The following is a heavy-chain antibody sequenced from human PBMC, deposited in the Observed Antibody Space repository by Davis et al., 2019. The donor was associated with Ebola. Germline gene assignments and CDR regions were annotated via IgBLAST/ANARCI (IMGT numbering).Heavy chain of an antibody. J-gene: IGHJ1*01. CDR3: AKGPLYYVAH. V-gene: IGHV3-48*01. CDR2: ISSSSSTI. CDR1: GFTFSSYI. Sequence: SLKISCAASGFTFSSYIMNWVRQAPGKGLEWVSYISSSSSTIYYADSVKGRFTVSRANFKNTLYLQMNSLRAEDTTVYYCAKGPLYYVAHWGQGTLVTVSS. D-gene: IGHD3-10*02.